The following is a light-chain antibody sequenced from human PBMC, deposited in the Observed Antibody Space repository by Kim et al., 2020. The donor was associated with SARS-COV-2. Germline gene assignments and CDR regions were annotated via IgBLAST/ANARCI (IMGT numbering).Light chain of an antibody. J-gene: IGLJ3*02. CDR3: NSRXSSXNHWV. Sequence: SSELTQDPVVSVALGQTVRITCQGDSLRSYYANWYXQKPXQAPVLVIYGKINRPSGIPDRFSGSSSGNXAXLTITGAXAXXEADYYCNSRXSSXNHWVXG. CDR2: GKI. CDR1: SLRSYY. V-gene: IGLV3-19*01.